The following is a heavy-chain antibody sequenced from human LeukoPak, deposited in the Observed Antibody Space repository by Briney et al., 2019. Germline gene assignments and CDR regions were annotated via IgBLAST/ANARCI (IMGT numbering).Heavy chain of an antibody. J-gene: IGHJ3*02. CDR2: IKSKSNAGTT. D-gene: IGHD1-7*01. CDR3: TTGELIAAFDI. CDR1: GFRFPDAW. V-gene: IGHV3-15*07. Sequence: GGSLRLSCAASGFRFPDAWMNWVRQAPGQGLEWVGRIKSKSNAGTTDYGAPVKGRFTISSDDSNNTLYLQMDSLKTEDTAVYYCTTGELIAAFDIWGQGTMVTVSS.